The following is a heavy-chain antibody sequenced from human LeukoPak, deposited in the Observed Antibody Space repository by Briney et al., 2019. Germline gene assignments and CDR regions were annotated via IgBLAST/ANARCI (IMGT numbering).Heavy chain of an antibody. V-gene: IGHV3-23*01. CDR2: ISPSGAKT. D-gene: IGHD5-12*01. CDR3: AKDRRGYSGYGYDYYGLDV. CDR1: ELTLSFYA. J-gene: IGHJ6*02. Sequence: GGSLRLSCAASELTLSFYAMTWVRQAPGRGLEWVSGISPSGAKTLYADSVKGRFTVSRDNSKNTLYLQMNSLIVEDTAVYYCAKDRRGYSGYGYDYYGLDVWGRGSTVTVSS.